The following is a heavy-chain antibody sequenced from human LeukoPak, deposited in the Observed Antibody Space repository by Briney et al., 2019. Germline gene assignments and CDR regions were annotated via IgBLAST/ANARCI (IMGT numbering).Heavy chain of an antibody. V-gene: IGHV3-30*18. CDR1: GFTFSSYG. CDR2: ISSDGSNK. D-gene: IGHD3-22*01. J-gene: IGHJ4*02. Sequence: GRSLRLSCAASGFTFSSYGMHWVRQAPGKGLEWVSVISSDGSNKYYADSVKGRFTISRDNTKNTLYLQMNSLRAEDTAVFYCANENYYDSSGYLDNWGQGTLATVSS. CDR3: ANENYYDSSGYLDN.